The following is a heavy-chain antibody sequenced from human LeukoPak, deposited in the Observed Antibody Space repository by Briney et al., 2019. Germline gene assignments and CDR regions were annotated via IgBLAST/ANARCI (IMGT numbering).Heavy chain of an antibody. D-gene: IGHD3-22*01. V-gene: IGHV3-11*01. CDR1: GFTFSNAW. J-gene: IGHJ4*02. Sequence: PGGSLRLSCAASGFTFSNAWMSWVRQAPGKGLEWVSYISSGGSSIYYADSVKGRFTISRDNAKNSLYLQMNSLRAEDTAVYYCAREPYYDSSGYCLDYWGQGTLVTVSS. CDR2: ISSGGSSI. CDR3: AREPYYDSSGYCLDY.